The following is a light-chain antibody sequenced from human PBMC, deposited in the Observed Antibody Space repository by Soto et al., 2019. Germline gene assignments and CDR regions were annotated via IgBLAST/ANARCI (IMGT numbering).Light chain of an antibody. CDR1: SSNIVSYS. CDR2: SDN. CDR3: ASWDDSLNGPV. Sequence: QLVLTQPPSASGTPGQRVTMSCSGSSSNIVSYSVSWYLHLPGTAPKLLIYSDNQRPSGVPDRFSGSKSGTSASLAISGLQSEDEAEYYCASWDDSLNGPVFGGGTKLTVL. J-gene: IGLJ3*02. V-gene: IGLV1-44*01.